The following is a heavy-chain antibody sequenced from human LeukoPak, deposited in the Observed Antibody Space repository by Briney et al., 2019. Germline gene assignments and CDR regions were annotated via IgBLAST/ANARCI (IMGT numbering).Heavy chain of an antibody. D-gene: IGHD1-26*01. CDR2: INGDGSST. CDR3: ARDPRWDADLDH. V-gene: IGHV3-74*01. CDR1: GFTFSRYW. J-gene: IGHJ5*02. Sequence: PGGSLRLSCAASGFTFSRYWMHWVRQAPGKGLVWVSRINGDGSSTRYADSVKGRFTVSRDNAKDTLYLQMNSLRAEDTAVYYCARDPRWDADLDHWGQGTLVTVSS.